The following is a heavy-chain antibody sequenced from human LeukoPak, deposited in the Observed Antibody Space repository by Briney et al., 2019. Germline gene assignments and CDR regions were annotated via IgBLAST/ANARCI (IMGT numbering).Heavy chain of an antibody. V-gene: IGHV3-21*01. CDR3: ASDFLVVPAAIAPPHVPWVY. D-gene: IGHD2-2*01. CDR2: ISSSSSNI. Sequence: SGGSLRLSCAASGFTFSSYSMNWVRQAPGKGLEWVSAISSSSSNIYYADSVKGRFTISRDNAKNTLYLQMNSLRAEDTAVYYCASDFLVVPAAIAPPHVPWVYWGQGTLVTLSS. J-gene: IGHJ4*02. CDR1: GFTFSSYS.